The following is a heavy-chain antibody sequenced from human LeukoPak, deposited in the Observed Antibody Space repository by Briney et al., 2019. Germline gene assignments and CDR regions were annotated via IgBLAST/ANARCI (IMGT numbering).Heavy chain of an antibody. D-gene: IGHD2-21*01. Sequence: PGGSLRLSCAASGFTFSVYWMHWVRQAPGKGLVWVSRINGDGVSINYADSVMGRFTISRDNAKNTLYLQMNSLRAEDTAVYFCAKDFNRLGYYFDYWGQGTLVTVSS. V-gene: IGHV3-74*01. J-gene: IGHJ4*02. CDR2: INGDGVSI. CDR1: GFTFSVYW. CDR3: AKDFNRLGYYFDY.